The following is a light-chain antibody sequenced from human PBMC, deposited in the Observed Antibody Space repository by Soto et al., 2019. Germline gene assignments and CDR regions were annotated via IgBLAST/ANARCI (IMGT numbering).Light chain of an antibody. Sequence: DIQMTQSPSTLSAAIGDRVTITCRASQSINNYLAWYQQRPGKAPQLLMYDASRLKTGIPSRFSGSASGTEFTHNIGSLQPDDLATYYCQHYNGYPYTFRQGKRLEIK. CDR1: QSINNY. J-gene: IGKJ2*01. CDR3: QHYNGYPYT. V-gene: IGKV1-5*01. CDR2: DAS.